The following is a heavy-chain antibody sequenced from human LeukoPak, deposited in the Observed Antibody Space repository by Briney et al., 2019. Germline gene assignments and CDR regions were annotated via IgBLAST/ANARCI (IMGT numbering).Heavy chain of an antibody. CDR2: INRDGSTT. D-gene: IGHD6-13*01. CDR1: GFTSSNYW. J-gene: IGHJ5*02. V-gene: IGHV3-74*01. CDR3: AKLPIAAAETNWFDP. Sequence: PGGSLRLSCSVSGFTSSNYWMHWVRHAPGKGLVWVSNINRDGSTTFYADSVKGRFTISRDNAKNTLYLQMNSLRAEDTAVYYCAKLPIAAAETNWFDPWGQGTLVTVSS.